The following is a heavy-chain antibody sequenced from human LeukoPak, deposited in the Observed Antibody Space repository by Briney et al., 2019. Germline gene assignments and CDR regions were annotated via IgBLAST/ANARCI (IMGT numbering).Heavy chain of an antibody. CDR1: GGSISSGGYY. CDR3: ARAPRAVVAAHLYFDY. J-gene: IGHJ4*02. V-gene: IGHV4-31*03. Sequence: KPSETLSLTCTVSGGSISSGGYYWSWIRQHPGKGLEWIGYIYYSGSTYYNPSLKSRVTISVDTSKNQFSLKLSSVTAADTAVYYCARAPRAVVAAHLYFDYWGQGTLVTVSS. D-gene: IGHD2-15*01. CDR2: IYYSGST.